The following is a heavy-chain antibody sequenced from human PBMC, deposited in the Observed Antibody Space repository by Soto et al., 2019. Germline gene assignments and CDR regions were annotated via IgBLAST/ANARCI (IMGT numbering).Heavy chain of an antibody. Sequence: PGGSLRLSCAASGFTFSDFYMSWIRQAPGKGLEWVSYISSGGSTIYYADSVKGRFTISRDNAKNSLYLQMNSLRAEDTAVYYCARDVRLRPSDYYYYGMDVWGQGTKVTVSS. D-gene: IGHD5-12*01. J-gene: IGHJ6*02. CDR1: GFTFSDFY. CDR3: ARDVRLRPSDYYYYGMDV. CDR2: ISSGGSTI. V-gene: IGHV3-11*01.